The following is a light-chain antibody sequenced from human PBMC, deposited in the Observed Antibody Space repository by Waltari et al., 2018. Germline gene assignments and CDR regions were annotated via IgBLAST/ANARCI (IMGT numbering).Light chain of an antibody. J-gene: IGKJ2*01. Sequence: EVVLTQSPDTLSVSPGETATLSCRASQNVNSHLAWYQQKPGQAPRLLIYGASSTATGVPARFSGSGSGTDFTLTISSLQSEDFAVYYCHQYNSWPPYTFGQGTKLEIK. V-gene: IGKV3-15*01. CDR2: GAS. CDR1: QNVNSH. CDR3: HQYNSWPPYT.